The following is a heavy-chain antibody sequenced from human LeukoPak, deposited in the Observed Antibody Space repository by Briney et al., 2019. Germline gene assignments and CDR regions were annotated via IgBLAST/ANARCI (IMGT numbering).Heavy chain of an antibody. CDR1: GGSISSSSYY. CDR3: VFKEGPRRPSIPTD. CDR2: IYYSGST. D-gene: IGHD6-6*01. V-gene: IGHV4-39*01. J-gene: IGHJ4*02. Sequence: SETLSLTCTVSGGSISSSSYYWGCIRQPPGKGLEWIGSIYYSGSTYYNPSLKSRVTISVDTSKNQFSLKLSSVTAADTAVYYCVFKEGPRRPSIPTDWGQGTLVTVSS.